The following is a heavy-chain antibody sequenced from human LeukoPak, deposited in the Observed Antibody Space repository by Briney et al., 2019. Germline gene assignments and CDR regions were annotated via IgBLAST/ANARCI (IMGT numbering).Heavy chain of an antibody. V-gene: IGHV3-30*18. Sequence: GGSLRLSCAASGFTFSRYGMHWVRQAPGKGLEWVAVISSDGSNKYYADSVKGRFTISRDNSTNTLYLQMNSLRAEDTAVYYCAKAGTFGLYYFDYWGQGTLVTVSS. CDR2: ISSDGSNK. CDR3: AKAGTFGLYYFDY. D-gene: IGHD3-10*01. J-gene: IGHJ4*02. CDR1: GFTFSRYG.